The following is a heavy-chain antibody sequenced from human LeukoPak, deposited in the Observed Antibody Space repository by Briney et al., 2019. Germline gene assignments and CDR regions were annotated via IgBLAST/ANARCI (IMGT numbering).Heavy chain of an antibody. J-gene: IGHJ4*02. D-gene: IGHD1-26*01. CDR3: ARRAPWDLLNDHFDY. Sequence: GESLKISCKGSGYSFTSYWIGWVRQMPGKGLEWMGIIYPGDSDTRYSPSFQGQVTISADRSISTGYLQWSSLKASDTAMYYCARRAPWDLLNDHFDYWGQGTLVTVSS. CDR1: GYSFTSYW. CDR2: IYPGDSDT. V-gene: IGHV5-51*01.